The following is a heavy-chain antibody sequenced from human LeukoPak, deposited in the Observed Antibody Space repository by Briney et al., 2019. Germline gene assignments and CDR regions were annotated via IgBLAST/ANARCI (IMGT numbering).Heavy chain of an antibody. Sequence: GASVKVSCKASGYTFTRYYMHWVRQTPEQGHDRMGIINPSSGSTSYAQKFQGRVTMTRDTSTSTVYMELSSLRSEDTAIYYCARVGCGGDCYADAFDIWGQGTMVTVSS. CDR3: ARVGCGGDCYADAFDI. V-gene: IGHV1-46*01. D-gene: IGHD2-21*02. J-gene: IGHJ3*02. CDR2: INPSSGST. CDR1: GYTFTRYY.